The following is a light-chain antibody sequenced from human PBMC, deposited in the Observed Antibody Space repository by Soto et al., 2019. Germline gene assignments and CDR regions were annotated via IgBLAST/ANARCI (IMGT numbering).Light chain of an antibody. CDR2: GAS. V-gene: IGKV3-20*01. CDR3: QQYGSSPWP. J-gene: IGKJ1*01. CDR1: QSVSSNN. Sequence: EIVLTQSPGTLSLSPGERATLSCRASQSVSSNNLVWYQQKPGQAPRLLIYGASYRAAGIPDRFSGSGSGTDFTLTISRLEPEDFALYYCQQYGSSPWPFGQGNKGEIK.